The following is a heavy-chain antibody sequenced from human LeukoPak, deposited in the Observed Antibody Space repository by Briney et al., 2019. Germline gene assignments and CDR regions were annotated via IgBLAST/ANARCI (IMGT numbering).Heavy chain of an antibody. Sequence: PSETLSLTCAVYGGSFSGYYWSWIRQPPGKGLEWTGEINHSGSTNYNPSLKSRVTISVDTSKNQFSLQLRSMTTADTAVYYCVRGPYGASISKWFDPWGQGTQVIVSP. CDR2: INHSGST. J-gene: IGHJ5*02. D-gene: IGHD4/OR15-4a*01. CDR1: GGSFSGYY. V-gene: IGHV4-34*01. CDR3: VRGPYGASISKWFDP.